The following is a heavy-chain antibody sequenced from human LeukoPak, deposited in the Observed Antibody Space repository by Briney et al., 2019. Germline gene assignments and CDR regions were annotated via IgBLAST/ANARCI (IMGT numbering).Heavy chain of an antibody. V-gene: IGHV3-48*01. J-gene: IGHJ3*02. D-gene: IGHD6-19*01. CDR1: GFTFSSYS. CDR2: ISSSSSTI. Sequence: GGSLRLSCAASGFTFSSYSMNWVRQAPGKGLEWVSYISSSSSTIYYADSVKGRFTISRDNAKNSLYLQMNSLRAEDMALYYCAKDIGGAIAVAGLGAFDIWGQGTMVTVSS. CDR3: AKDIGGAIAVAGLGAFDI.